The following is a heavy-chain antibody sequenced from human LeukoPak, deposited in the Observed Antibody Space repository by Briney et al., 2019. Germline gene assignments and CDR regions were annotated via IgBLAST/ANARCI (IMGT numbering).Heavy chain of an antibody. CDR2: IKQDGTEK. CDR1: GFTFGDYA. CDR3: ATQYDFWSSYYFDH. J-gene: IGHJ4*02. D-gene: IGHD3-3*01. Sequence: PGRSLRLSCTTSGFTFGDYAMSWVRQAPGKGLEWVANIKQDGTEKYYVDSVKGRFAISRDNAKNSLYLQMNSLRVEDTAVYYRATQYDFWSSYYFDHWGQGNLVTVSS. V-gene: IGHV3-7*01.